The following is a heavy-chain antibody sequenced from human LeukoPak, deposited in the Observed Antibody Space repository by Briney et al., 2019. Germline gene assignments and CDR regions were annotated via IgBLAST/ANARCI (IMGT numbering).Heavy chain of an antibody. CDR1: GYTFTRYY. J-gene: IGHJ5*02. D-gene: IGHD5-18*01. CDR2: INPNSGGT. CDR3: ARGSAMVTTYRGGNWFDP. Sequence: ASVKVSCAASGYTFTRYYMHWVRQAPGQGVEWMGWINPNSGGTNYAQKFQGRVTMTRDTSISTAYMGQSRLRSDDTAVYYCARGSAMVTTYRGGNWFDPWGQGTLVTVSS. V-gene: IGHV1-2*02.